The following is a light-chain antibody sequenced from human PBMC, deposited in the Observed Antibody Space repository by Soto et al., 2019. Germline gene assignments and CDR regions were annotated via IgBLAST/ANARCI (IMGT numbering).Light chain of an antibody. CDR3: QQYGSLVT. J-gene: IGKJ1*01. CDR2: GAS. V-gene: IGKV3-20*01. Sequence: EIVLTQSPGTLSLSPGERATLSCRASQSVSSSYLAWYQQKPGRAPRLLIDGASSRATGIPDRFSGSGSGTDFTLTISRLEPEALAVYYCQQYGSLVTFGQGTKVEI. CDR1: QSVSSSY.